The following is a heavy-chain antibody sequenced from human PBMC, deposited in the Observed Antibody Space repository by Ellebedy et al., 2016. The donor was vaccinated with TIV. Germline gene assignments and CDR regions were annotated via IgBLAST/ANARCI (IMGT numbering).Heavy chain of an antibody. D-gene: IGHD5-12*01. CDR3: ARAESGGYAWDY. Sequence: AASVKVSCKASGGTFNNYALSWVRQAPGQGLEWMGGIIPIFGTATYAQNFQGRVTITADESTSTAYMELSSLRSEDTAVYYCARAESGGYAWDYWGQGTLVTVS. J-gene: IGHJ4*02. V-gene: IGHV1-69*13. CDR2: IIPIFGTA. CDR1: GGTFNNYA.